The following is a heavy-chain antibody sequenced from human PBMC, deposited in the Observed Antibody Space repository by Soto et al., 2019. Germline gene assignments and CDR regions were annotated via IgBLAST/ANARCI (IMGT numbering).Heavy chain of an antibody. J-gene: IGHJ4*02. CDR2: IYYSGST. CDR3: ASRGYDFSDY. V-gene: IGHV4-59*01. Sequence: QVQLQESGPGLVKPSETLSLTCTVSGGSISSYYWSWIRQPPGKGLEWIGYIYYSGSTNYNPSLKSRVTMSVDSSKNQFSLRLNSVTAADTAVYYCASRGYDFSDYWGQGTLVTVSS. CDR1: GGSISSYY. D-gene: IGHD5-12*01.